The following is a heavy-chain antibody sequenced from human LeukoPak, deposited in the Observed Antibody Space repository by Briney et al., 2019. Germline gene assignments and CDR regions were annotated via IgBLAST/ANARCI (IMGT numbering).Heavy chain of an antibody. CDR1: GGSFSGYY. Sequence: SETLSLTCAVYGGSFSGYYWTWIRQPPGKGLEWIGEINHSGSTNYNPSLKSRVTISVDTSKNQFSLKLSSVTAADTAVYYCARGRPDGSGSYYKFDPWGQGTLVTVSS. CDR3: ARGRPDGSGSYYKFDP. CDR2: INHSGST. V-gene: IGHV4-34*01. J-gene: IGHJ5*02. D-gene: IGHD3-10*01.